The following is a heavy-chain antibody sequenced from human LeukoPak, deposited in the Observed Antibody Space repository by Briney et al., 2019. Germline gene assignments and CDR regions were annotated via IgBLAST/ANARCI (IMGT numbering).Heavy chain of an antibody. V-gene: IGHV3-21*01. J-gene: IGHJ4*02. CDR2: ISSSMISI. D-gene: IGHD3-9*01. Sequence: GGSLRLSCASSGFTFRRYDMNWVRQAPGKGLECVSSISSSMISIHYADSVQGRFTISRDNARNILYLQMNSLRAEDTAVYYCARVHDVLTGGFDHWGQGALVTVSS. CDR1: GFTFRRYD. CDR3: ARVHDVLTGGFDH.